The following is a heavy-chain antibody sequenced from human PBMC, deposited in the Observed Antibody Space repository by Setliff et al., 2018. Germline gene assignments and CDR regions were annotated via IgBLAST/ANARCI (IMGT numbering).Heavy chain of an antibody. CDR2: FFHTGNT. J-gene: IGHJ4*02. CDR3: ARHLWGRYMAESSDYFDY. CDR1: GYSISSGYY. Sequence: SETLSLTCTVSGYSISSGYYWSWIRQPTGKGLEWLGSFFHTGNTYYNPSLEGRVTISVDTSNNQFSLKLSSVTAADTAVYYCARHLWGRYMAESSDYFDYWGQGSLVTVSS. D-gene: IGHD3-3*02. V-gene: IGHV4-38-2*02.